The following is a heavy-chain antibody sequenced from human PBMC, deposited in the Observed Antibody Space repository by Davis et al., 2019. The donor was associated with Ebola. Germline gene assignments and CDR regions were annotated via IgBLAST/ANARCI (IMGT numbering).Heavy chain of an antibody. J-gene: IGHJ4*02. CDR1: GFTFSFYA. CDR3: GFDF. V-gene: IGHV3-23*01. Sequence: GGSLRLSCAASGFTFSFYAMSWVRQAPGKGLEWVSVISDSGGKTKYADSVKGRFTISRDNSKNTLYLQMNSLRVDDTAVYFCGFDFWSQGTLVTVSS. CDR2: ISDSGGKT.